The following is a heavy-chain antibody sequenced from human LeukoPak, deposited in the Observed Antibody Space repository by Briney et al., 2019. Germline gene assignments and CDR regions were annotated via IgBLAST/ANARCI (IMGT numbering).Heavy chain of an antibody. CDR3: ARYGIKRIVGATVGFDY. CDR2: IYYSGST. D-gene: IGHD1-26*01. J-gene: IGHJ4*02. CDR1: GGSISSYY. V-gene: IGHV4-59*01. Sequence: SETLSLTCTVSGGSISSYYWSRIRQPPGKGLEWIGYIYYSGSTNYNPSLKSRVTISVDTSKNQFSLKLSSVTAADTAVYYCARYGIKRIVGATVGFDYWGQGTLVTVSS.